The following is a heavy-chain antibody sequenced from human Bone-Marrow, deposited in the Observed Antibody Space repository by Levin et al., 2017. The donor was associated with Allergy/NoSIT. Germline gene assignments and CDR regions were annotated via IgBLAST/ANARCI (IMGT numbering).Heavy chain of an antibody. V-gene: IGHV3-64*02. CDR1: GFTFSLYV. CDR2: ISSNGEST. J-gene: IGHJ3*02. D-gene: IGHD3-10*01. Sequence: GGSLRLSCAASGFTFSLYVMHWVRQAPGKGLEYVSGISSNGESTYYVDSVKGRFTISRDNSKNTLYLQMGSLRPEDMAVYYCARGTASMVQGVAFDIWGQGTMVTVSS. CDR3: ARGTASMVQGVAFDI.